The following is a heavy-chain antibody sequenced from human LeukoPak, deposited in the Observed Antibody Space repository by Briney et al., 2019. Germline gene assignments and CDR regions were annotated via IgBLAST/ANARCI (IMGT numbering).Heavy chain of an antibody. J-gene: IGHJ6*03. D-gene: IGHD6-19*01. CDR3: ARGWLADYYYYYMDV. CDR2: ISAYNGNT. V-gene: IGHV1-18*01. CDR1: GYTFTSYG. Sequence: ASVKVSCKASGYTFTSYGISWVRQAPGQGLEWMGWISAYNGNTNYAQKLQGRVTMTTDTSTSTAYMELRSLRSDDTAVYYCARGWLADYYYYYMDVWGKGTTVTVSS.